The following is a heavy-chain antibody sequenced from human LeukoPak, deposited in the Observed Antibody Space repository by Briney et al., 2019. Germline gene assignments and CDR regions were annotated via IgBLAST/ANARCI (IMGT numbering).Heavy chain of an antibody. V-gene: IGHV4-59*12. CDR2: IYYSGST. CDR1: GGSISSYY. CDR3: ARDRAGTFDY. Sequence: TLSLTCPVSGGSISSYYWSWIRQPPGKGLEWIGYIYYSGSTYYNPSLKSRVTISVDTSKNQFSLKLSSVTAADTAVYYCARDRAGTFDYWGQGTLVTVSS. J-gene: IGHJ4*02. D-gene: IGHD1-7*01.